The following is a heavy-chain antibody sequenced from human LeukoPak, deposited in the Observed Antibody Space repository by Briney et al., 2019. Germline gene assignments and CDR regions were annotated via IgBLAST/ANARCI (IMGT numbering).Heavy chain of an antibody. CDR3: ATSPKCSGSVYYFDY. V-gene: IGHV3-7*01. Sequence: GGSLRLSCAASVFTFSSYWMSWVRQAPGKGLEWVANINQDGSEKYYVDSVKGRFTISRDNAKNALYLQMNSLRVEDTAVYYCATSPKCSGSVYYFDYWGQGTLVTVSS. J-gene: IGHJ4*02. CDR1: VFTFSSYW. CDR2: INQDGSEK. D-gene: IGHD3-10*02.